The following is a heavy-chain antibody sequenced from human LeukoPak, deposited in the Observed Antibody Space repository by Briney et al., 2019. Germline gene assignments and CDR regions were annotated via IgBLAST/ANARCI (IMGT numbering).Heavy chain of an antibody. J-gene: IGHJ1*01. CDR1: GFTFSSYS. V-gene: IGHV3-21*01. D-gene: IGHD3-22*01. Sequence: GSLRLSCAASGFTFSSYSMNWVRQAPGKGLEWVSSISSSSSYIYYADSVKGRFTISRDNAKNSLYLQKNSLRGEDTAVYYCVRSDPQYYYDSSGYSYPLEFFQHWGQGTLVTVSS. CDR2: ISSSSSYI. CDR3: VRSDPQYYYDSSGYSYPLEFFQH.